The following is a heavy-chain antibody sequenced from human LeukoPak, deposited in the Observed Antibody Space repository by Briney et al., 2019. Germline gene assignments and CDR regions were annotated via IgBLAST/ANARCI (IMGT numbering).Heavy chain of an antibody. J-gene: IGHJ3*02. Sequence: SETLSLTCAVSGGSISSGGYYWSWIRQPPGKGLEWIGYIYYSGSTNYNPSLKSRVTISVDTSKNQFSLKLSSVTAADTAVYYCARVPRGYYYDSSGYYRGAFDIWGQGTMVTVSS. CDR3: ARVPRGYYYDSSGYYRGAFDI. D-gene: IGHD3-22*01. CDR2: IYYSGST. V-gene: IGHV4-61*08. CDR1: GGSISSGGYY.